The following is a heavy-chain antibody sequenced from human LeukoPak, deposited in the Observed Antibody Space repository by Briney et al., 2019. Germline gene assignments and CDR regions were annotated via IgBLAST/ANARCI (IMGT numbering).Heavy chain of an antibody. CDR3: ARLRRITIFGVAIAYFAY. Sequence: SETLSLTCTVSGGSISSSSCYWGWIRQPPGKGLEWIGSIYYSGSTYYNPSLKSRVTISVDTSKNQFSLKLSSVTAADTAVYYCARLRRITIFGVAIAYFAYWGQGTLVTVSS. CDR2: IYYSGST. V-gene: IGHV4-39*01. CDR1: GGSISSSSCY. J-gene: IGHJ4*02. D-gene: IGHD3-3*01.